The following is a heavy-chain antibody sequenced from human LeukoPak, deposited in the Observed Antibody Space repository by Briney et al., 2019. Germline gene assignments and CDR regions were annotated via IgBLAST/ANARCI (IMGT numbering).Heavy chain of an antibody. CDR3: ARGRGGTSSNFDY. J-gene: IGHJ4*02. CDR1: GYTFTGYY. CDR2: INPNNGGT. Sequence: ASVKVSCKASGYTFTGYYMHWVRQAPGQGLEWMGWINPNNGGTNYAQKFQGRVTMTRDTSISTAYMELSRLTSDDTAVYYCARGRGGTSSNFDYWGQGTLVTVSS. V-gene: IGHV1-2*02. D-gene: IGHD2-2*01.